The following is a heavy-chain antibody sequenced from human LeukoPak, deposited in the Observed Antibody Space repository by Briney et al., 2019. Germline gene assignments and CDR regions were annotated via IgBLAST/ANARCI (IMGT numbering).Heavy chain of an antibody. Sequence: GGSLRLSCAASGFTFSKYAMHWVRQAPGKGLEYASAISSNGDSTYYANSVQGRFTISRDNSKNTLYLQMNSLRAEDTAVYYCAKDPRFRIVVVEYSTAVTDYWGQGTLVTVSS. V-gene: IGHV3-64*01. CDR2: ISSNGDST. CDR3: AKDPRFRIVVVEYSTAVTDY. D-gene: IGHD2-2*01. J-gene: IGHJ4*02. CDR1: GFTFSKYA.